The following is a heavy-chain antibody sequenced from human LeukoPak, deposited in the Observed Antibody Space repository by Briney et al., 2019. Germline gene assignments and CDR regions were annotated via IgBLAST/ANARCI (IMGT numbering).Heavy chain of an antibody. CDR3: ARGSSSWYGRPFDY. J-gene: IGHJ4*02. V-gene: IGHV4-34*01. CDR1: GGSSSGYY. Sequence: SETLSLTRALYGGSSSGYYWSSIRQPPGKRLEWLGEINHSGSTNYNPSLKSRVTISVDTSKNQFSLKLSSVTAADTAVYYCARGSSSWYGRPFDYRGQGTLVTVSS. CDR2: INHSGST. D-gene: IGHD6-13*01.